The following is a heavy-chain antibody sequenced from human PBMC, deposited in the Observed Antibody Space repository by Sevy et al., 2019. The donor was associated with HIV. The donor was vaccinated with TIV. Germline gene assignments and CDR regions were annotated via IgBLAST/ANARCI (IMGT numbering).Heavy chain of an antibody. D-gene: IGHD1-7*01. CDR1: GFTFSDYG. CDR2: IWSEGSNK. V-gene: IGHV3-33*01. Sequence: GGSLRLSCAASGFTFSDYGMHWVRQAPGKGLEWVAVIWSEGSNKNYGDSVKGRFTISRDSSKNTLFLQMNSLRVDDTAVYYWAREERSGTTTSFDYWGQGALVTVSS. CDR3: AREERSGTTTSFDY. J-gene: IGHJ4*02.